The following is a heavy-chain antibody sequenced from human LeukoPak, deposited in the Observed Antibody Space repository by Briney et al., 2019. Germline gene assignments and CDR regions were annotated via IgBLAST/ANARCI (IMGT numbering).Heavy chain of an antibody. CDR2: IKEDATES. J-gene: IGHJ4*02. D-gene: IGHD3-10*01. CDR3: VRDRGWYHFDL. Sequence: GGSLRLSCAASGFTFSSYATSWVCQAPGKGLEWVAHIKEDATESRSADSVKGRFTISRDNTKNSLFLQLSSLRAEDTAVYYCVRDRGWYHFDLWGQGTLVTVSS. CDR1: GFTFSSYA. V-gene: IGHV3-7*01.